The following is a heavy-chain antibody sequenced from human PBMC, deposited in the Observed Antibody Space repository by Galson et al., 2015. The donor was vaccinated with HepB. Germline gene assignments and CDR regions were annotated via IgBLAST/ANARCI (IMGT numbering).Heavy chain of an antibody. CDR1: GFTFSSYG. D-gene: IGHD5-24*01. V-gene: IGHV3-23*01. CDR3: AKSLEGPSEKDAFDS. Sequence: SLRLSCAASGFTFSSYGMNWVRQAPGEGLEWVASISGSGYSTYRADSVTGGFTISRDNSKNTVYLQRNSLRAEDTALYYCAKSLEGPSEKDAFDSWGQGTMVTVAS. CDR2: ISGSGYST. J-gene: IGHJ3*01.